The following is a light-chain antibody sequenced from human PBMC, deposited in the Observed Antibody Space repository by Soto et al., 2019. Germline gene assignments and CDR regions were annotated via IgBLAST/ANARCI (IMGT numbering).Light chain of an antibody. V-gene: IGKV3-11*01. CDR1: PSVTNY. CDR3: EQYHNYPWT. CDR2: DAS. Sequence: EIVLTQSPATLSLSPGERATLSCRASPSVTNYLAWYQQKPGQAPRLLIYDASNRATGIPARFTGSGSGTEFTLTISSLQPGDFPTYYCEQYHNYPWTFGQGTKV. J-gene: IGKJ1*01.